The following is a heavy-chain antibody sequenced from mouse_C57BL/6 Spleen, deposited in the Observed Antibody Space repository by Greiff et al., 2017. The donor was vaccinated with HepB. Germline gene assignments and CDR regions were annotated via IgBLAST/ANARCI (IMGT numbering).Heavy chain of an antibody. CDR1: GYTFTDYY. D-gene: IGHD2-5*01. J-gene: IGHJ4*01. CDR3: ARDYSNYGGGAMDY. Sequence: VQLQQSGPELVKPGASVKISCKASGYTFTDYYMNWVKQSHGKSLEWIGDINPNNGGTSYNQKFKGKATLTVDKSSSTAYMELRSLTSEDSAVYYCARDYSNYGGGAMDYWGQGTSVTVSS. V-gene: IGHV1-26*01. CDR2: INPNNGGT.